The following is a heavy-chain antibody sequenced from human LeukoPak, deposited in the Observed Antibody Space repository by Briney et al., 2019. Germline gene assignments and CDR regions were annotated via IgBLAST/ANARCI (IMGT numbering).Heavy chain of an antibody. D-gene: IGHD3-22*01. Sequence: SETLSLTCAVSGYSISSGYYWGWIRQPPGKGLEWIGSIYHSGSTYYNPSLKSRVTISVDTSKNQFSLKLSSVTAADTAVYYCARSGIRIYYYDSSYRLDYWGQGTLVTVSS. CDR2: IYHSGST. V-gene: IGHV4-38-2*01. J-gene: IGHJ4*02. CDR1: GYSISSGYY. CDR3: ARSGIRIYYYDSSYRLDY.